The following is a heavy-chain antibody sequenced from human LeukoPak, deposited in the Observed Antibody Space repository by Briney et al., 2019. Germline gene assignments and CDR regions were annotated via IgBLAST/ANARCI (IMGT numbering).Heavy chain of an antibody. CDR1: GNYW. V-gene: IGHV3-74*01. CDR2: INSDGSWT. CDR3: VSFYETY. D-gene: IGHD2/OR15-2a*01. Sequence: GGSLRLSCVASGNYWMHWVRQAPGKGLVWVSHINSDGSWTSYADSVKGRFTISKANAKNTVYLQMNSLRAEDTAVYYCVSFYETYWGRGTLVTVSS. J-gene: IGHJ4*02.